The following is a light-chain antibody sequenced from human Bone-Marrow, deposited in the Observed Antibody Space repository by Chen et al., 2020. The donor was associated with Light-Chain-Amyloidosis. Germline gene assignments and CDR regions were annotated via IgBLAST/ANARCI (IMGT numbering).Light chain of an antibody. CDR1: ALPTKY. CDR3: QSADSSGTYEVI. V-gene: IGLV3-25*03. CDR2: RDT. Sequence: SDELTQPPSVSVAPGQTARITCPGDALPTKYAYWYKQKPGQAPVLVIHRDTERPSGISERFSGSSSGTTATLTISGVQAEDEADYHCQSADSSGTYEVIFGGGTKLTVL. J-gene: IGLJ2*01.